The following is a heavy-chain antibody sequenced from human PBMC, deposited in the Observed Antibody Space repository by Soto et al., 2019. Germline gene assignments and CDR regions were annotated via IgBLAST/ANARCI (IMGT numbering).Heavy chain of an antibody. Sequence: ASVKVSCKVSGYTLTELSMHWVRQAPGKGLEWMGGFDPEDGETIYAQKFQGRVTMTEDTSTDTAYMELSSLRSEDTAVYYCATGGYNWSYAGFKANGMDVWGQGTTVTVSS. CDR2: FDPEDGET. V-gene: IGHV1-24*01. D-gene: IGHD1-7*01. J-gene: IGHJ6*02. CDR3: ATGGYNWSYAGFKANGMDV. CDR1: GYTLTELS.